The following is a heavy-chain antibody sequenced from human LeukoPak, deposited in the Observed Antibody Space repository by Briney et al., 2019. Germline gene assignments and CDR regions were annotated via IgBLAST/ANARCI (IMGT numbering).Heavy chain of an antibody. V-gene: IGHV3-30*04. J-gene: IGHJ4*02. D-gene: IGHD3-16*01. CDR2: ISYDGSNK. CDR1: GFTFSSYA. CDR3: ARDVGGDDDY. Sequence: PGGSLRLSCAASGFTFSSYAMHWVRQAPGKGLEWVAVISYDGSNKYYADSVKGRFTISRDNSKNTLYLQMNSLRAEDTAVYYCARDVGGDDDYWGQGTLVTVSS.